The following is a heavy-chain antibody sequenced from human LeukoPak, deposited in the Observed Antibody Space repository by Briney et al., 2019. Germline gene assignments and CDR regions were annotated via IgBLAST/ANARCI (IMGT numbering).Heavy chain of an antibody. CDR2: MNPNSGNT. CDR3: AGYCSITSCYGGPDAFDI. D-gene: IGHD2-2*01. V-gene: IGHV1-8*01. J-gene: IGHJ3*02. Sequence: GASVKVSCKASGYTFTSYDINWVRQDTGQGLEWMGWMNPNSGNTGYAQKFQGRVTMTRNTSISTAYMELSSLRSEDTAVYYCAGYCSITSCYGGPDAFDIWGQGTMVTVSS. CDR1: GYTFTSYD.